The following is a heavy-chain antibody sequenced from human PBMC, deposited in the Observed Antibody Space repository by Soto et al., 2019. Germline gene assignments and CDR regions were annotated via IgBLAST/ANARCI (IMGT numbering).Heavy chain of an antibody. CDR2: IIPIFGTA. CDR1: GGTFSSYA. D-gene: IGHD5-12*01. J-gene: IGHJ3*02. Sequence: SVKVSCKXSGGTFSSYAISWVRQAPGQGLEWMGGIIPIFGTANYAQKFQGRVTITADESTSAAYMELSSLRSEDPAVYYCARGGYLGAFDIWGQGTMVTVSS. V-gene: IGHV1-69*13. CDR3: ARGGYLGAFDI.